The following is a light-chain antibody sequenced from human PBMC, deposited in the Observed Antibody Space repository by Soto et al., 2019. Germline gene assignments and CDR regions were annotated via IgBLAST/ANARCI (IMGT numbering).Light chain of an antibody. J-gene: IGKJ1*01. Sequence: EIVLTQSPGTLSLSPGERATLSCRASRSVGGNHFAWYQQRPGQAPRLLIYGASNRATGVPDRFSGTGAGTDFTLTISRLEPENFAMYYCQQYDISGTFVQGTRVEI. CDR2: GAS. CDR1: RSVGGNH. V-gene: IGKV3-20*01. CDR3: QQYDISGT.